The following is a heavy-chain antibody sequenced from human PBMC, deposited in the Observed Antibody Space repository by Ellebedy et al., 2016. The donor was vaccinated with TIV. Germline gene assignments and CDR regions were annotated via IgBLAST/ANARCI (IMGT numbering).Heavy chain of an antibody. V-gene: IGHV3-21*01. J-gene: IGHJ4*02. CDR3: ARDLGRRLLGY. CDR1: GFTFSSYS. D-gene: IGHD6-25*01. CDR2: ISSSSSYI. Sequence: GGSLRLSXAASGFTFSSYSMNWVRQAPGKGLEWVSSISSSSSYIYYADSVKGRFTISRDNAKNSLYLQMNSLRAEDTAVYYCARDLGRRLLGYWGQGTLVTVSS.